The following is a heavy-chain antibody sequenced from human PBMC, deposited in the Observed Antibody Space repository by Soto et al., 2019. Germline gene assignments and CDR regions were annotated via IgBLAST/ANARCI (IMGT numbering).Heavy chain of an antibody. Sequence: SETLSLTCTVSGGSISSGDYYWSWIRQPPGKGLEWIGYIYYSGSTNYNPSLKSRVTISVDTSKNQFSLKLSSVTAADTAVYYCARVTPSYDSSGYYKGPDAFDIWGQGTMVTVSS. CDR2: IYYSGST. V-gene: IGHV4-61*08. D-gene: IGHD3-22*01. CDR1: GGSISSGDYY. CDR3: ARVTPSYDSSGYYKGPDAFDI. J-gene: IGHJ3*02.